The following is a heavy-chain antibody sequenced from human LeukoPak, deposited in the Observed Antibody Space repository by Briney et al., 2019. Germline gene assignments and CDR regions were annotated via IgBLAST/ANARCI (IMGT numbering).Heavy chain of an antibody. V-gene: IGHV3-33*01. CDR3: ARAGASNEFDY. CDR2: IWSDGSKT. CDR1: GFTSTSYG. D-gene: IGHD2-8*01. J-gene: IGHJ4*02. Sequence: GGSLRLSCAASGFTSTSYGMHWVRQAPGKGLEWVAVIWSDGSKTYYVDSAKGRFTISRDYSKNTLYLQMSSLRVEDTAVYYCARAGASNEFDYWGQGTLVTVSS.